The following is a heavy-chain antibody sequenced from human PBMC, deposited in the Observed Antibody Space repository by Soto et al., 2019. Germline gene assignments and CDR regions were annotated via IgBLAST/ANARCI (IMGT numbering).Heavy chain of an antibody. CDR2: IYSGGST. Sequence: GGSLRLSCAASGFTVSSNYMSWVRQAPGKGLEWVSVIYSGGSTYYADSVKGRFTISRHNSKNTLYLQMNSLRAEDTAVYYCARALTLLWGSGYYFDYWGQGTLVTVSS. V-gene: IGHV3-53*04. J-gene: IGHJ4*02. CDR1: GFTVSSNY. CDR3: ARALTLLWGSGYYFDY. D-gene: IGHD7-27*01.